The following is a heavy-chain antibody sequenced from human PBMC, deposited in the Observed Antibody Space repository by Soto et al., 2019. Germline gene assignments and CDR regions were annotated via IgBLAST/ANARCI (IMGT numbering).Heavy chain of an antibody. CDR1: GFTFTSYA. CDR2: ISGRGDST. J-gene: IGHJ4*02. D-gene: IGHD6-19*01. Sequence: GGSLRLSCAASGFTFTSYAMSWVRQAPGKGLEWVSAISGRGDSTYYADSVKGRFTISRDTSKNTLYLQMNSLRAEDTAVYYCARDLLAVPGTGWFEYWGQGTLVTVSS. CDR3: ARDLLAVPGTGWFEY. V-gene: IGHV3-23*01.